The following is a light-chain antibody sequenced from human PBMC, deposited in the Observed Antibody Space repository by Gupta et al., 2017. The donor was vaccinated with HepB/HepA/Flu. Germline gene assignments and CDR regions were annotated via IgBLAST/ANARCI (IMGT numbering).Light chain of an antibody. CDR1: QSISQW. CDR3: QQYSSHWT. J-gene: IGKJ1*01. V-gene: IGKV1-5*03. CDR2: MAS. Sequence: DIQMTQSPSTLFASVGDRVTITCRASQSISQWLAWYQQKPGKAPKLLIYMASALQSGVPSRFSGSGSGTEFTLTISSLQPDDFATYYCQQYSSHWTFGQGTKVEIK.